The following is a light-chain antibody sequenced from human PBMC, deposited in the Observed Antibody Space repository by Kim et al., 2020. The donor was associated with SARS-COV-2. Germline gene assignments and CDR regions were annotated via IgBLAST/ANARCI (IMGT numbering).Light chain of an antibody. V-gene: IGLV2-14*03. J-gene: IGLJ3*02. CDR3: SSYTTSSTWV. CDR1: SIDFGSYNS. CDR2: EVT. Sequence: SFTTSCHGTSIDFGSYNSVSWYQQHPGKAPKLMIYEVTKRPSGYANRLSGSKSGNTASLTISGLQAEDEADYYCSSYTTSSTWVFGGGTQLTVL.